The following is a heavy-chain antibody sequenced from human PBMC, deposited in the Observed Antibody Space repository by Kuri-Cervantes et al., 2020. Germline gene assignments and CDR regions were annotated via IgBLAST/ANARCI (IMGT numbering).Heavy chain of an antibody. J-gene: IGHJ4*02. V-gene: IGHV3-23*01. CDR3: AKASENSGSYQTTLDY. CDR1: GFTFSNYA. D-gene: IGHD1-26*01. CDR2: ISGSGGTT. Sequence: GESLKISCGISGFTFSNYAMSWVRQAPGKGLEWVSGISGSGGTTYYADSVKGRFTISRDNTKNTLYLQMDSLRAEDPAIYYCAKASENSGSYQTTLDYWGQGTLVTVSS.